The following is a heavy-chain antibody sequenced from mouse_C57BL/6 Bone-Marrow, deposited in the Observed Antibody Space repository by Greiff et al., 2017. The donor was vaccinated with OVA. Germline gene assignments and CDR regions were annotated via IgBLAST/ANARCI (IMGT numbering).Heavy chain of an antibody. Sequence: QVQLQQPGAELVRPGTSVKLSCKASGYTFTSYWMHWVKQRPGQGLEWIGVIDPSDSYTNYNQKFKGKATLTVYTSSSTAYMQLSSLTSEDSAVYYCARYLGSSLYYFDYWGQGTTLTVSS. J-gene: IGHJ2*01. CDR2: IDPSDSYT. V-gene: IGHV1-59*01. D-gene: IGHD1-1*01. CDR1: GYTFTSYW. CDR3: ARYLGSSLYYFDY.